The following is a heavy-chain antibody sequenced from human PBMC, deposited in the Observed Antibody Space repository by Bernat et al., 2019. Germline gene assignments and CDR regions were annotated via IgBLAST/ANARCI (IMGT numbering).Heavy chain of an antibody. D-gene: IGHD6-13*01. J-gene: IGHJ6*03. CDR2: ISYDGGHK. V-gene: IGHV3-30*18. Sequence: QVQVVESGGGVVQPGRSLRLSCAASGFTFSSYGMHWVRQAPGKGLEWVAVISYDGGHKYYADSVKGRFTISRDNCKNTVYLQMNSLRAEDTAVYYCAKDGSSWTYYYYMDVWGKGTTVTVS. CDR3: AKDGSSWTYYYYMDV. CDR1: GFTFSSYG.